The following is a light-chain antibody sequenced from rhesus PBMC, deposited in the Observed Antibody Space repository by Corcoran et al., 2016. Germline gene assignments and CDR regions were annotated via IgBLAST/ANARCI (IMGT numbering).Light chain of an antibody. CDR3: QKYNDWPIT. CDR1: QSVGST. V-gene: IGKV3-35*02. Sequence: ETVMMQSPATLSLSPGERATLSCRARQSVGSTLAWYQQQPGQAPRRLIYYASSRATGITDRFSGSGAGTEFTLTISSLDPEDVGVYYCQKYNDWPITFGPGTKLDIK. J-gene: IGKJ3*01. CDR2: YAS.